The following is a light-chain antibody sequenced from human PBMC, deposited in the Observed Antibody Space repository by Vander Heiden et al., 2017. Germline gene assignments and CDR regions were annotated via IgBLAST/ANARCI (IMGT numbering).Light chain of an antibody. V-gene: IGKV3-15*01. CDR3: QQYNSWPPIT. CDR2: GAS. Sequence: EIVMTQSPATLSVSPGERATLSCRASQSVSSNLAWYQQKPGQAPRLLIFGASTRATGIPARFSGSGYGTEFTLTISSRQSEDFAVYYCQQYNSWPPITFGQGTRMEIK. CDR1: QSVSSN. J-gene: IGKJ5*01.